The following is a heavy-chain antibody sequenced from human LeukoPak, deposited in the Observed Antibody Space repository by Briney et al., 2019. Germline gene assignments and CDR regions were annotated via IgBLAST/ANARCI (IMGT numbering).Heavy chain of an antibody. CDR2: INSAESST. J-gene: IGHJ4*02. CDR1: GFTFSSYW. CDR3: ARGPAANSGNYYVGDY. V-gene: IGHV3-74*01. Sequence: GGSLRLSCAASGFTFSSYWMHWVRQAPGEGLVWVSGINSAESSTNYADSVKGRFTISRDNAKNTLYLQMNSLRAEDTAVYYCARGPAANSGNYYVGDYWGQGALVTVSS. D-gene: IGHD1-26*01.